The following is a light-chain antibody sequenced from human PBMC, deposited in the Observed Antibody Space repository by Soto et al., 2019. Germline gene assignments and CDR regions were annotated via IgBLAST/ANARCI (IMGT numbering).Light chain of an antibody. CDR2: GAS. CDR3: QQYGGSPMYT. J-gene: IGKJ2*01. Sequence: EIVLTQSPGTLSLSPGERATLSCRASQSVSSSYLAWYQQKPGQAPRLLIHGASTRASGIPDRFTGSGSGTDFNLTIRRLEPADFAVYYCQQYGGSPMYTFGQGTKLEIK. CDR1: QSVSSSY. V-gene: IGKV3-20*01.